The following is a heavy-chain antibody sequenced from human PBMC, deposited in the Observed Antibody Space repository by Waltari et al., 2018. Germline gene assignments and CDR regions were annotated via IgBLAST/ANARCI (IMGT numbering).Heavy chain of an antibody. CDR2: ISGSSTYI. Sequence: EVQLVGSGGGLVKPGGCLRPPCDASGFTFSSSSMNWVRQAPGKGLEWVSSISGSSTYIYYADSVKGRFTISRDNAKKSLYLQMNSLRAEDTAVYYCARDPAITAPSDYWGQGTLVTVSS. CDR1: GFTFSSSS. CDR3: ARDPAITAPSDY. V-gene: IGHV3-21*01. J-gene: IGHJ4*02. D-gene: IGHD1-20*01.